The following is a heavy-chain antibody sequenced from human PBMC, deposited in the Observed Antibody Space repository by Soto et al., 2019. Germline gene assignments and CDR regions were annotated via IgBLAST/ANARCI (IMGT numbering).Heavy chain of an antibody. CDR3: ARGGHIAVVTASFDT. D-gene: IGHD2-21*02. V-gene: IGHV1-46*02. CDR2: IHPSGGGT. CDR1: GYTFNTYY. J-gene: IGHJ4*02. Sequence: QVQLVQSGAEVRKPGASVKVSCKPSGYTFNTYYLHLLRQAPGQALEWMGVIHPSGGGTTYAQKFLGRVTVTRDTSTTSVFMELSSLRSDDTAVYYCARGGHIAVVTASFDTWGQGTLVTVSS.